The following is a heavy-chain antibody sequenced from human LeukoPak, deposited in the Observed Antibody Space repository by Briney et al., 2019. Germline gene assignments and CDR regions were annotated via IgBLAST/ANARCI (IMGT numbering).Heavy chain of an antibody. CDR1: GFTFSSYW. CDR3: AGDLRDGYNLLDS. J-gene: IGHJ4*02. D-gene: IGHD5-24*01. CDR2: IKQDGSEK. Sequence: PGGSLRLSCAASGFTFSSYWMSWVRQAPGKGLEWVANIKQDGSEKYNVDSVKGRFTISGDNAKNSLYLQMNSLRAEDTALYYCAGDLRDGYNLLDSWGQGTLVTVSS. V-gene: IGHV3-7*01.